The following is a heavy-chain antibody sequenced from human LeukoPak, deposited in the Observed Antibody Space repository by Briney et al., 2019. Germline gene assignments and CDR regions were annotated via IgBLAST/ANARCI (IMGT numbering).Heavy chain of an antibody. CDR1: GYSISSGYS. V-gene: IGHV4-38-2*02. Sequence: SETLSLTCTVSGYSISSGYSWGWIRQSPGKGLEWIGTIYHSGRTYYNPSLKSRVTISVDTSKNQFSLKLSSVTAADTAVYYCARGSYDILTGYLDYWGQGTLVTVSS. D-gene: IGHD3-9*01. CDR2: IYHSGRT. J-gene: IGHJ4*02. CDR3: ARGSYDILTGYLDY.